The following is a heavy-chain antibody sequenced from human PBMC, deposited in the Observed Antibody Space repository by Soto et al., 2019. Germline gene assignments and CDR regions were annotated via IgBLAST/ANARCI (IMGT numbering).Heavy chain of an antibody. V-gene: IGHV4-39*01. Sequence: PSETLSLTCTVSGGSISSSSYFWGWIRQPPGKGLEWIGSIYYSGSTYYNPSLKSRVTISVDTSKNQFSLKLTSVTAADTAVYYCARRYSGSPGHNWFDPWGQGTLVTVS. J-gene: IGHJ5*02. CDR3: ARRYSGSPGHNWFDP. CDR1: GGSISSSSYF. D-gene: IGHD1-26*01. CDR2: IYYSGST.